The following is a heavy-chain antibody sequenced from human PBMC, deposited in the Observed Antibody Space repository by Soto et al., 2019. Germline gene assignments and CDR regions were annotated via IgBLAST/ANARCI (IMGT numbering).Heavy chain of an antibody. D-gene: IGHD1-7*01. CDR2: INAGNGNT. CDR3: AGDGTWYAGTTFY. J-gene: IGHJ4*02. Sequence: QVQLVQSGAEEKKPGASVKVSCKASGYTFTSYAMHWVRQAPGQRLEWMGWINAGNGNTKYSQKFQGRVTITRDTSASTAYMELSSLRSEDTAVYYCAGDGTWYAGTTFYWGQGTLVTVSS. CDR1: GYTFTSYA. V-gene: IGHV1-3*05.